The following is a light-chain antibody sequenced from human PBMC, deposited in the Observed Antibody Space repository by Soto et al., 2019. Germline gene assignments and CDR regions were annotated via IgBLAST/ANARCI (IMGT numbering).Light chain of an antibody. CDR2: KAS. CDR1: QSFSSW. Sequence: DIQMTQSPSTLSASVGDRVTITCRASQSFSSWLAWYQQKPGKAPKLLISKASSLESGVPSRFSGSESGTEFPLTISSLQPDDFATYYCQQYNTYPFTFGQGTQLEIK. V-gene: IGKV1-5*03. J-gene: IGKJ2*01. CDR3: QQYNTYPFT.